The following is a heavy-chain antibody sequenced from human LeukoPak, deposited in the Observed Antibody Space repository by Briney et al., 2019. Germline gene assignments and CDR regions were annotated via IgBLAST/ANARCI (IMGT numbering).Heavy chain of an antibody. J-gene: IGHJ4*02. V-gene: IGHV3-23*01. CDR3: AKVSYYYDSSGPQRGYYFDY. CDR1: GFTFSSYT. CDR2: ISGSGGST. D-gene: IGHD3-22*01. Sequence: GGSLRLSCAASGFTFSSYTMSWVRQAPGKGLEWVSAISGSGGSTYYADSVKGRFTISRDNSKNTLYLQMNSLRAEDTAVYYCAKVSYYYDSSGPQRGYYFDYWGQGTLVTVSS.